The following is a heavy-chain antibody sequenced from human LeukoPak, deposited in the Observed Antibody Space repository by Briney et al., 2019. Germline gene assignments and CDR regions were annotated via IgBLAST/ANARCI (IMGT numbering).Heavy chain of an antibody. CDR2: INPNSGGA. D-gene: IGHD1-26*01. Sequence: GASVKVSCKASGYTFTGHYMHWVRQAPGQGLEWMGRINPNSGGASYAQKFQGRVTMTRDTSISTAYMELSGLRSDDTAVYYCARDREVGSTDDAFDIWGQGTRVIVSS. V-gene: IGHV1-2*06. CDR3: ARDREVGSTDDAFDI. CDR1: GYTFTGHY. J-gene: IGHJ3*02.